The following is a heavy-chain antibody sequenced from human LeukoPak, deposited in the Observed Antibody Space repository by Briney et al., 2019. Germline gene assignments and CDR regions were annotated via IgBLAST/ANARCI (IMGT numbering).Heavy chain of an antibody. CDR3: ARHSSGYNGTDY. J-gene: IGHJ4*02. CDR2: IYYSGST. D-gene: IGHD3-22*01. Sequence: PSQTLSLTCTVSGGSISSGDYYWGWIRQPQGKGLEWIGYIYYSGSTYYNPSLKSRFTISVDTSKNQFSLKLSSVTAADTAVYYCARHSSGYNGTDYWGQGTLVTVSS. CDR1: GGSISSGDYY. V-gene: IGHV4-30-4*08.